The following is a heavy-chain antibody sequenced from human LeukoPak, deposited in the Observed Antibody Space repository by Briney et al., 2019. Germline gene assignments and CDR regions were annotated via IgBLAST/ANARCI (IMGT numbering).Heavy chain of an antibody. V-gene: IGHV3-13*01. CDR1: GFTFSSYD. CDR2: IGTAGDT. Sequence: GGSLRLSCAASGFTFSSYDMHWVRQATGKGLEWVSAIGTAGDTYYPGSVKGRFTISRENAKNSLYLQMNSLRAGDTAVYYCARGYYYGSGSPLDYWGQGTLVSVSS. D-gene: IGHD3-10*01. J-gene: IGHJ4*02. CDR3: ARGYYYGSGSPLDY.